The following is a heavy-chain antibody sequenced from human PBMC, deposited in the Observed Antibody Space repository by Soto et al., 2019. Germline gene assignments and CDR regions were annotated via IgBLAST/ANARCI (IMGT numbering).Heavy chain of an antibody. V-gene: IGHV1-2*04. Sequence: SSVKVSCKASGYSSTDYHIHWVRQAPGQGLEWLGRINPKSGGTSTAQKFQGWVTMTTDTSISTASMELTRLTSDDTAIYYCARGDSTDCSNGVCSFFYNHDMDVWGQGTTVTVSS. CDR2: INPKSGGT. J-gene: IGHJ6*02. CDR3: ARGDSTDCSNGVCSFFYNHDMDV. D-gene: IGHD2-8*01. CDR1: GYSSTDYH.